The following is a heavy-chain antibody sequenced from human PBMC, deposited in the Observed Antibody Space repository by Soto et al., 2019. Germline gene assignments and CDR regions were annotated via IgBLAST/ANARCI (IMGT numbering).Heavy chain of an antibody. V-gene: IGHV1-18*01. CDR2: ISGNNGNT. D-gene: IGHD3-10*01. CDR3: ARDYYGSASPYYSDYYVDV. J-gene: IGHJ6*03. CDR1: GYTFNTYG. Sequence: QVRLVQSGAEVKKPGASVKVSCKASGYTFNTYGISWVRQAPGQGLEWMGWISGNNGNTNYAQNLQGRVSMTTDTSTSTAHMELRSLRSDDTAVYYCARDYYGSASPYYSDYYVDVWGKGTTVTVSS.